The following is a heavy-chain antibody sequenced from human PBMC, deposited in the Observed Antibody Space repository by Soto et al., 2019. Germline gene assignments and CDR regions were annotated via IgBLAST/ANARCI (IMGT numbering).Heavy chain of an antibody. CDR3: ASGKHAFGTSVFSY. CDR2: IYSGGKT. Sequence: GGSLRLSCVVSGVTVSTNNMTWVRQTPGKGLEWVSLIYSGGKTAYADSVRGRFTISRDTSKNTLFLQMDSLRVEDTAVYYCASGKHAFGTSVFSYGGQGTLVTVSS. V-gene: IGHV3-66*01. CDR1: GVTVSTNN. J-gene: IGHJ4*02. D-gene: IGHD2-8*02.